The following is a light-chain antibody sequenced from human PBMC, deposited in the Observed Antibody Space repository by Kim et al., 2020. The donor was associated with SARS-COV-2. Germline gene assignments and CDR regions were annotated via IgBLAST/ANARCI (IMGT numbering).Light chain of an antibody. CDR2: DAF. CDR1: QSLTSTY. J-gene: IGKJ4*01. Sequence: SPGERATPTCKASQSLTSTYLAWYQQKPGQAPRLLLYDAFKRATGIPDRFSGGGSGTQFTLTITRLEPEDFAVYFCLQYDTSLTFGGGTKVDIK. V-gene: IGKV3-20*01. CDR3: LQYDTSLT.